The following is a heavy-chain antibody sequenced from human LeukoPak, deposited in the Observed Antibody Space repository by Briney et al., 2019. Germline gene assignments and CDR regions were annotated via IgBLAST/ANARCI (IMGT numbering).Heavy chain of an antibody. J-gene: IGHJ4*02. CDR2: IYYSGST. CDR3: AGSGYYGVY. Sequence: SETLSLTCTVSGGSISSYYWSWIRQPPGKGLEWIGYIYYSGSTNYNPSLESRVTISVDTSKNQFSLKLSSVTAADTAVYYCAGSGYYGVYWGQGTLVTVSS. V-gene: IGHV4-59*01. D-gene: IGHD3-22*01. CDR1: GGSISSYY.